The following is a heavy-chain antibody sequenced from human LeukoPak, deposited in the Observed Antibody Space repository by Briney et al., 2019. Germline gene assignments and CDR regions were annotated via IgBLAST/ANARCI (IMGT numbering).Heavy chain of an antibody. D-gene: IGHD6-13*01. J-gene: IGHJ5*02. CDR2: IKQDGSEK. V-gene: IGHV3-7*01. CDR1: GFTFSNFW. Sequence: PGGSLRLSCAGSGFTFSNFWMTWVRQAPGKGLEWVANIKQDGSEKYYVDSVKGRFTISRDNAKNSLYLQMNSLRAEDTAVYYCAREPVAAAANWFDPWGQGTLVTVSS. CDR3: AREPVAAAANWFDP.